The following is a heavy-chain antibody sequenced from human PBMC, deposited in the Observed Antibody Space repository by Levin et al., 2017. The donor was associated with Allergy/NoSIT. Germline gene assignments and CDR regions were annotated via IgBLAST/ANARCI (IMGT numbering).Heavy chain of an antibody. Sequence: GGSLRLSCAASGFTFSHGWMSWVRQAPGKGLEWVGRIKSKTSGGTTDYPAPVKDRFTISRDDSKATLYLQMNSLRAEDTAVYYCVRDLKSEGSWTRFDPWGQGTLVTVSS. CDR1: GFTFSHGW. CDR3: VRDLKSEGSWTRFDP. D-gene: IGHD2-15*01. J-gene: IGHJ5*02. CDR2: IKSKTSGGTT. V-gene: IGHV3-15*01.